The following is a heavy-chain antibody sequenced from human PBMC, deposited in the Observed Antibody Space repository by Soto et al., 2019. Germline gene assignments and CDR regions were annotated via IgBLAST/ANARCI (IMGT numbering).Heavy chain of an antibody. J-gene: IGHJ6*03. V-gene: IGHV3-23*01. CDR2: INGSGGST. CDR3: AKFYGVDYYYYMDV. CDR1: GFTFSSYA. D-gene: IGHD4-17*01. Sequence: EVQLLESGGGLVQPGGSLRLSCAASGFTFSSYAMSWVRQAPGKGLEWVSAINGSGGSTYYADSVKGRFTISRDNSKNTLYLQMNSLRAEDTAVYYCAKFYGVDYYYYMDVWGKGTTVTVSS.